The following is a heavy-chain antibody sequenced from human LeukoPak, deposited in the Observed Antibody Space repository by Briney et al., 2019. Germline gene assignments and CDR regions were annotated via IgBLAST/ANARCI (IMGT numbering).Heavy chain of an antibody. CDR3: AKEVYRIAVGGPEPQGFNY. CDR2: IYSCGST. CDR1: GFTVSSNY. J-gene: IGHJ4*02. D-gene: IGHD6-19*01. Sequence: PGGTLRLSCAASGFTVSSNYMSWVRQAPGKGLEWVSVIYSCGSTYYADSVKGRFTISRDNSKSTLYLQMNSLRAEDTAVYYCAKEVYRIAVGGPEPQGFNYWAQGTLVTVSS. V-gene: IGHV3-66*03.